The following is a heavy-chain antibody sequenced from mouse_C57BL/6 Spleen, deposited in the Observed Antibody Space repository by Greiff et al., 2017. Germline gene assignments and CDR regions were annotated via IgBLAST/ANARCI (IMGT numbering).Heavy chain of an antibody. D-gene: IGHD2-14*01. CDR2: IHPNSGST. CDR1: GYTFTSYW. V-gene: IGHV1-64*01. J-gene: IGHJ2*01. Sequence: VQLQQHGAELVKPGASVKLSCKASGYTFTSYWMHWVKQRPGQGLEWIGMIHPNSGSTNYNEKFKSKATLTVDKSSSTAYMQLSSLTSEDSAVYYCARWGNYRYFDYWGQGTTLTVSS. CDR3: ARWGNYRYFDY.